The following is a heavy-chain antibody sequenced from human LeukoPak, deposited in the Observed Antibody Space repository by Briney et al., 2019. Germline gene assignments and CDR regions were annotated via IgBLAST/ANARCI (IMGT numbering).Heavy chain of an antibody. CDR1: GGTFSSYT. D-gene: IGHD6-6*01. CDR2: IIPILGIA. Sequence: SVKVSCKASGGTFSSYTISWVRRAPGQGLEWMGRIIPILGIANYAQKFQGRVTITADKSTSTAYMELSSLRSEDTAVYYCARDSAARPPDWFDPWGQGTLVTVSS. V-gene: IGHV1-69*04. CDR3: ARDSAARPPDWFDP. J-gene: IGHJ5*02.